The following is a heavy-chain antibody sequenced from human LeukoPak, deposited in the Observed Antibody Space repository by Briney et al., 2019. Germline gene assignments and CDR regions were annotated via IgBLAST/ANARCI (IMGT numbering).Heavy chain of an antibody. CDR3: ARDLGWFDP. V-gene: IGHV3-7*01. Sequence: GGSLRLSCAASGFTFSNYWMTWVRQAPGKGLEWVANIKDDGSEKYYVDSVKGRFTITRDNAKNSLYLQMNSLRAEDTAVYYCARDLGWFDPWGQGTLVTVSS. CDR2: IKDDGSEK. CDR1: GFTFSNYW. J-gene: IGHJ5*02.